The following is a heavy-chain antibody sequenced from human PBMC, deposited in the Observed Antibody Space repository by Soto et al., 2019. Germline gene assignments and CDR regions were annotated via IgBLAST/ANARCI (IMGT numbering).Heavy chain of an antibody. V-gene: IGHV1-69*06. CDR2: IIPIFGTA. CDR3: ARGQDYGILTGYNWFDP. Sequence: GASVKVSCKASGGTFSSYAISWVRQAPGQGLEWMGGIIPIFGTANYAQKFQGRVTITADKSTSTAYMELSSLRSGDTAVYYCARGQDYGILTGYNWFDPWGQGTRVTVAS. CDR1: GGTFSSYA. D-gene: IGHD3-9*01. J-gene: IGHJ5*02.